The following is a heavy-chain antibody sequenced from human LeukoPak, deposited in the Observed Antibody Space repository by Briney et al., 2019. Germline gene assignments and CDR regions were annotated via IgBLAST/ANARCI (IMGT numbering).Heavy chain of an antibody. V-gene: IGHV3-33*01. D-gene: IGHD3-3*01. Sequence: PGGSLRLSCAASGFTFSSYGMHWVRQAPGKGLEWVAVIWYDGSNKYYADSVKGRFTISRDNSKNTLYLQMNGLRAEDTAVYYCARGITIFGVVTQMDVWGQGTTVTVSS. CDR2: IWYDGSNK. CDR1: GFTFSSYG. CDR3: ARGITIFGVVTQMDV. J-gene: IGHJ6*02.